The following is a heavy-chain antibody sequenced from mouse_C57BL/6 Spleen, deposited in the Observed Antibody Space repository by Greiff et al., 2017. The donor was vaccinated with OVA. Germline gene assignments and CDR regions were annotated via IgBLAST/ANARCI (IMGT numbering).Heavy chain of an antibody. CDR2: IRNKANGYTT. CDR3: ARYNYYGSSRGYFDY. D-gene: IGHD1-1*01. CDR1: GFTFTDYY. Sequence: EVKLMESGGGLVQPGGSLSLSCAASGFTFTDYYMSWVRQPPGKALEWLGFIRNKANGYTTEYSASVKGRFTISRDNSQSILYLQMNALRAEDSATYYCARYNYYGSSRGYFDYWGQGTTLTVSS. V-gene: IGHV7-3*01. J-gene: IGHJ2*01.